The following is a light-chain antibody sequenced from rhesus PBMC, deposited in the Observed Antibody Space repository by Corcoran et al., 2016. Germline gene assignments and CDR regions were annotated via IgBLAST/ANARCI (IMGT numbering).Light chain of an antibody. V-gene: IGKV1-69*01. CDR2: RAS. CDR3: QQHDNSPYS. Sequence: DIQMTQSPSSLSASVGDRVTITCRASQGISTRLAWYQQKPGKAPKLLIYRASNLETGVPSRFSGNGSGTDFTLTISSLQPEDIATYYCQQHDNSPYSFGQGTKVEIK. J-gene: IGKJ2*01. CDR1: QGISTR.